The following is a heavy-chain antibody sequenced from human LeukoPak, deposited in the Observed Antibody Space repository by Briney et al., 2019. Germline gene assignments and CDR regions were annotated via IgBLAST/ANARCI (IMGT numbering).Heavy chain of an antibody. Sequence: SETLSLTCTVSGGSISSYFWSWIRQPPGKGLEWIGHIYYSGSTNYNPSLKSRVIVSVDTSKNQFSLKLSSVTAADTAVYYCARGAGNYYFYGMDVWGQGTTVTASS. CDR3: ARGAGNYYFYGMDV. J-gene: IGHJ6*02. V-gene: IGHV4-59*01. CDR2: IYYSGST. CDR1: GGSISSYF.